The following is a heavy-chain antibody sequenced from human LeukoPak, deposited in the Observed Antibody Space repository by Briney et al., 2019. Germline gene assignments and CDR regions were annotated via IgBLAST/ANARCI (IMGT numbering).Heavy chain of an antibody. J-gene: IGHJ5*02. V-gene: IGHV1-2*02. Sequence: ASVKVSCKASGCTFTAYYMHWVRQAPGQGLEWMGWINPNSGATNYAQKFQGRVTMTRDTSISTVHMELISLRSDDTAVYYCARGGGFYNAWFDPWGQGTPVTVSS. CDR1: GCTFTAYY. CDR2: INPNSGAT. D-gene: IGHD3-9*01. CDR3: ARGGGFYNAWFDP.